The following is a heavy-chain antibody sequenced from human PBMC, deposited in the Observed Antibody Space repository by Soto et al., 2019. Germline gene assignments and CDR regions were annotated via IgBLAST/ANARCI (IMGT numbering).Heavy chain of an antibody. CDR1: GFTFGSYG. CDR3: AKAIENYSSGYYKPFYYFGVAV. J-gene: IGHJ6*02. Sequence: QVHLVESGGGVVQPGRTLRLSCAASGFTFGSYGMHWVRQAPGKGLEWVAGISYDGSKKYYGESVKGRFTISSDNSNNTLYLQMNSLRVEDTVVYYCAKAIENYSSGYYKPFYYFGVAVWGQGTTVTVSS. D-gene: IGHD3-22*01. CDR2: ISYDGSKK. V-gene: IGHV3-30*18.